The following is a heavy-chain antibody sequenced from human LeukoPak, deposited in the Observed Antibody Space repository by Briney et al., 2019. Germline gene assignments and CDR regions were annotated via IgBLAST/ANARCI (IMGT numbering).Heavy chain of an antibody. Sequence: PSETLSLTCAVYGGSFSGYYWSWIRQPPGKGLEWIGEINHSGSTNYNPSLKSRVTISVDTSKNQFSLKLSSVTAADTAVYYCASIRRNERGTMVRGVTNAFDIWGQGTMVTVSS. V-gene: IGHV4-34*01. CDR2: INHSGST. CDR3: ASIRRNERGTMVRGVTNAFDI. J-gene: IGHJ3*02. CDR1: GGSFSGYY. D-gene: IGHD3-10*01.